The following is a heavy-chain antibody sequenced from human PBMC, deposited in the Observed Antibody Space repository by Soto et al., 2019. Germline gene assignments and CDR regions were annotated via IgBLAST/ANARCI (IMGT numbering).Heavy chain of an antibody. CDR1: GGSISSYY. D-gene: IGHD6-19*01. CDR3: AREMESAVAE. J-gene: IGHJ4*02. CDR2: IYYSGST. V-gene: IGHV4-59*01. Sequence: QVQLQESGPGLVKPSETLSLTCTVSGGSISSYYWSWIRQPPGKGLEWIGYIYYSGSTNYNPSLKSRVTISVDTSKNQFSLKLSSVTAADRAVYYCAREMESAVAEWGQGTLVTVSS.